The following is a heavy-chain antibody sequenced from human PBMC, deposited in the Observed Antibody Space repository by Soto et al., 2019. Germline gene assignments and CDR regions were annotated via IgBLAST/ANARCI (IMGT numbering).Heavy chain of an antibody. V-gene: IGHV3-30*18. J-gene: IGHJ4*02. CDR2: ISYDGSNK. CDR1: VLTFSSYG. CDR3: AQDRGVGTIIDY. D-gene: IGHD5-12*01. Sequence: PGGSLRLSCAASVLTFSSYGMHWVRQAPGKGPEWVAVISYDGSNKYYADSVKGRFTISRDNSKNTLYLQMNSLRAEDTAVYYCAQDRGVGTIIDYWGQGTLDIVS.